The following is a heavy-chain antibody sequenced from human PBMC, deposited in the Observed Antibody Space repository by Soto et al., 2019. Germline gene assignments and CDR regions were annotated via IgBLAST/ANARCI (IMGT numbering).Heavy chain of an antibody. CDR2: ISYDGSNK. CDR1: GFTFSSYA. V-gene: IGHV3-30-3*01. J-gene: IGHJ5*02. D-gene: IGHD1-26*01. Sequence: GGSLRLSCAASGFTFSSYAMHWVRQAPGKGLEWVAVISYDGSNKYYADSVKGRFTISRDNSKNTLYLQMNSLRAEDTAVYYCASEGAQGWNWFDPWGQGTLVTVSS. CDR3: ASEGAQGWNWFDP.